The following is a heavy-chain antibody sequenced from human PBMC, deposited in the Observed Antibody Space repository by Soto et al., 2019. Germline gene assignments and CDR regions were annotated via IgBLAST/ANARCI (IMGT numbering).Heavy chain of an antibody. CDR1: GGTFSNHA. Sequence: QVRLVQSGAEVKKPGSSVNVSCKASGGTFSNHAINWVRQAPGQGPEWMGVIILPFGTPNYAQRFQGRVTITADESMTTAYMELNGLRSEDTAVYYCARGPDYAGYIDDWGQGSLVTVSS. CDR3: ARGPDYAGYIDD. J-gene: IGHJ4*02. CDR2: IILPFGTP. V-gene: IGHV1-69*13. D-gene: IGHD4-17*01.